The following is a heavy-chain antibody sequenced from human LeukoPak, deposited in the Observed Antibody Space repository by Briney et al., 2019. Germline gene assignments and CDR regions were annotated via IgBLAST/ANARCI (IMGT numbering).Heavy chain of an antibody. Sequence: GGSLRLSCAASGFTFDDFAMHWVRQAPGKGLEWVSGISWNSASLDYAASVKGRFTISRDNAKNSLYLQMNSLRAADTAFYYCAKDRVSVVYCSGGTCYFDYWGQGTLVSVSS. CDR3: AKDRVSVVYCSGGTCYFDY. CDR2: ISWNSASL. J-gene: IGHJ4*02. V-gene: IGHV3-9*01. D-gene: IGHD2-15*01. CDR1: GFTFDDFA.